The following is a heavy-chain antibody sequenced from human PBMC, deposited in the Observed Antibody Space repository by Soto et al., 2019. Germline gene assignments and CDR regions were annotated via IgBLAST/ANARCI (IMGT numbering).Heavy chain of an antibody. D-gene: IGHD4-17*01. CDR3: AMTFYGDNVDC. CDR2: MNPNSGNT. J-gene: IGHJ4*02. V-gene: IGHV1-8*03. Sequence: QVQLVQSGAEVKKPGASVKVSCKASGYTFTRYAINWVRQATGQGLEWMGWMNPNSGNTVYAQKFQGRVTITRNTSISKAYMELSSLRSEDTAVYYCAMTFYGDNVDCWGQGTLVTVSS. CDR1: GYTFTRYA.